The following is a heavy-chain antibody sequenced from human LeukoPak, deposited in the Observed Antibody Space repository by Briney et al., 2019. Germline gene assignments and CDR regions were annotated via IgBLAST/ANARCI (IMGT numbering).Heavy chain of an antibody. CDR3: ARERRYSSGWYHTNY. Sequence: SETLSLTCAVYGGSFSGYYWSWIRQPPGKGLEWIGEINHSGSTNYNPSLKSRVTISVDTSKNQFSLKLSSVTAADTAVYYCARERRYSSGWYHTNYWGQGTLVTVSS. J-gene: IGHJ4*02. CDR2: INHSGST. D-gene: IGHD6-19*01. V-gene: IGHV4-34*01. CDR1: GGSFSGYY.